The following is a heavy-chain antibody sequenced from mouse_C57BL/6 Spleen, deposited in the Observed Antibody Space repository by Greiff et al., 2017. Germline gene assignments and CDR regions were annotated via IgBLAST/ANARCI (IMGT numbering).Heavy chain of an antibody. Sequence: QVQLKQSGAELVRPGTSVKVSCKASGYAFTNYLIEWVKQRPGQGLEWIGVINPGSGGTNYNEKFKGKATLTADKSSSTAYMQLSSLTSEDSAVYFCARYSNYGYYFGYWGQGTTLTVSS. D-gene: IGHD2-5*01. J-gene: IGHJ2*01. CDR2: INPGSGGT. CDR3: ARYSNYGYYFGY. V-gene: IGHV1-54*01. CDR1: GYAFTNYL.